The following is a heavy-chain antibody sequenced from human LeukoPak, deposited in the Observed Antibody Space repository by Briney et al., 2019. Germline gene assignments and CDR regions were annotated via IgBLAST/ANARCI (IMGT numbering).Heavy chain of an antibody. V-gene: IGHV1-46*01. CDR2: INPSGGST. J-gene: IGHJ4*02. Sequence: GASVTVSCQASGCTFTSYYMHWVGQAPGQGLEWMGIINPSGGSTSYAQKFQGRVTMTRDTSTSTVYMELSSLRSEDTAVYYCARANYYDSSGYSLYYFDYWGQGTLVTVSS. D-gene: IGHD3-22*01. CDR1: GCTFTSYY. CDR3: ARANYYDSSGYSLYYFDY.